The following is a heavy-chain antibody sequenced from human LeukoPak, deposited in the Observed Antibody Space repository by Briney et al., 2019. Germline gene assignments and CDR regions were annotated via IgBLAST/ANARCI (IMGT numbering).Heavy chain of an antibody. Sequence: PSETLSLTCAVSNNFIRNGYYWGWIRQPPGKGLEWIGSIYHSGSTYYNPSLKSRLTISLDTSKSHFSLKLSSVTAADTAVYFCARAPPYADEDWYFDLWGRGTLVTVSS. CDR2: IYHSGST. V-gene: IGHV4-38-2*01. D-gene: IGHD4-17*01. CDR3: ARAPPYADEDWYFDL. J-gene: IGHJ2*01. CDR1: NNFIRNGYY.